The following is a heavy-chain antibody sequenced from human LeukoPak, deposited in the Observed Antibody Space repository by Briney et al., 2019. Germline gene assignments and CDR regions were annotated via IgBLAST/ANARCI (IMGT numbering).Heavy chain of an antibody. CDR3: ARGPRITMIVVAFVFDY. V-gene: IGHV4-34*01. D-gene: IGHD3-22*01. J-gene: IGHJ4*02. Sequence: SETLSLTCAVYGGSFSGYYWSWIRQPPGEGLEWIGEINHSGSTNYNPSLKSRVTISVDASKNQFSLKLSSVTAADTAVYYCARGPRITMIVVAFVFDYWGQGTLVTVSS. CDR2: INHSGST. CDR1: GGSFSGYY.